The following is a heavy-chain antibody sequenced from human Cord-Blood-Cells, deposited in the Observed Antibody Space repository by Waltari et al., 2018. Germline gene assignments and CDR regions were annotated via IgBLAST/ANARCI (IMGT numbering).Heavy chain of an antibody. CDR3: ARRHYTVVTPFDY. CDR1: GGSFRGYY. V-gene: IGHV4-34*01. J-gene: IGHJ4*02. D-gene: IGHD2-21*02. CDR2: INHSGST. Sequence: QVQLQQWGAGLLKPSETLSLTCAVYGGSFRGYYWSWIRQPPGKGLEWIGEINHSGSTNYNPSLKSRVTISVDTSKNQFSLKLSSVTAADTAVYYCARRHYTVVTPFDYWGQGTLVTVSS.